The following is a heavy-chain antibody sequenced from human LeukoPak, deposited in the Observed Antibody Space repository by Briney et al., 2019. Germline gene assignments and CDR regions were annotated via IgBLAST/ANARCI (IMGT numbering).Heavy chain of an antibody. J-gene: IGHJ5*02. V-gene: IGHV3-21*01. CDR2: ISSSSSYI. CDR3: ARESYLYYYDSSGYYNWFDP. CDR1: GFTFSSYS. Sequence: PGGSLRLSCAASGFTFSSYSMNWVHQAPGKGLEWISSISSSSSYIYYADSVKGRFTISRDNAKNSLYLQMNSLRAEDTAVYYCARESYLYYYDSSGYYNWFDPWGQGTLVTVSS. D-gene: IGHD3-22*01.